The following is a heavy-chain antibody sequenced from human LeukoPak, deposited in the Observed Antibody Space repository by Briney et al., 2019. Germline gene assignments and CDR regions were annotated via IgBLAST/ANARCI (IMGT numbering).Heavy chain of an antibody. J-gene: IGHJ6*03. CDR1: GGSFRGYY. Sequence: NPSETLSLTCAVFGGSFRGYYWSWIRQPPGKGMEWVGEIDHSGSTNYNPSLKSRVTMSVDTSKNQFSLKLSSVTAADTAVYYCAGNGIGVSRYYYYMDVWGKGTTVTISS. CDR3: AGNGIGVSRYYYYMDV. D-gene: IGHD5/OR15-5a*01. CDR2: IDHSGST. V-gene: IGHV4-34*10.